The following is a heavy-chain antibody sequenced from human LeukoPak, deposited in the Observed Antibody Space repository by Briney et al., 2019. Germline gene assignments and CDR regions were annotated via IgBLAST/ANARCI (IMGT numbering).Heavy chain of an antibody. J-gene: IGHJ6*02. D-gene: IGHD6-13*01. CDR3: ARLVAAAGTYYGMDV. V-gene: IGHV4-59*08. CDR1: GGSISSYY. Sequence: SETLSLTCTVSGGSISSYYWSWIRQPPGKGLERIGYIYYSGSTNYNPSLKSRVTISVDTSKNQFSLKLSSVTAADTAVYYCARLVAAAGTYYGMDVWGQGTTVTVSS. CDR2: IYYSGST.